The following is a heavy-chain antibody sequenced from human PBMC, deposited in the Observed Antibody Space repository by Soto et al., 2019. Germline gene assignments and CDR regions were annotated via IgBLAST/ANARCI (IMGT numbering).Heavy chain of an antibody. Sequence: SETLSLTCTVSGGSIISRYWSWIRQPPGKRLEWIGYIHSSGSTINNPSLKSRITISMDTSKSQFSLNLTSVTAADMAVYFCARHVYDNGHNNWFDSWGQGMLVTVSS. CDR2: IHSSGST. CDR3: ARHVYDNGHNNWFDS. CDR1: GGSIISRY. V-gene: IGHV4-59*08. D-gene: IGHD4-17*01. J-gene: IGHJ5*01.